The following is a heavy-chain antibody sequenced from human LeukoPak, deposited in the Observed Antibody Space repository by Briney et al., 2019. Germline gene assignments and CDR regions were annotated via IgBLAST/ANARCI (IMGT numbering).Heavy chain of an antibody. CDR2: ISGSGDST. CDR3: AKCLDAFDI. J-gene: IGHJ3*02. CDR1: GFTFSSFV. V-gene: IGHV3-23*01. Sequence: PGGSLRLSCAASGFTFSSFVMSGVRQAPGMGPEWVSAISGSGDSTYYADSVKGRFTISRDNSKNTLHLQMNSLRAEDTAVYYCAKCLDAFDIWGQGTMVTVSS.